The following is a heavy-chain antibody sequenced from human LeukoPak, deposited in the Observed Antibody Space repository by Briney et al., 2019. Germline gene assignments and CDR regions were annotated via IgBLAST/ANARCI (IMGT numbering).Heavy chain of an antibody. CDR3: ARERKSSYDTLTGYYKSDAFDI. V-gene: IGHV1-18*01. D-gene: IGHD3-9*01. CDR1: GYSLITYG. J-gene: IGHJ3*02. Sequence: GASVKVSCKAAGYSLITYGISWVRQAPGQGLEWMGRISAYNGNTNYAQKLQGRVTVTTDTSTNTAYMELRSLRSDDTAVYYCARERKSSYDTLTGYYKSDAFDIWGQGTMVTVSS. CDR2: ISAYNGNT.